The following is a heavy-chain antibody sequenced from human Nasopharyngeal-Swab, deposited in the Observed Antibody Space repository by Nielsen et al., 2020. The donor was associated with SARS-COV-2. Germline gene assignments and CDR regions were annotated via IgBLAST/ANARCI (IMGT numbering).Heavy chain of an antibody. J-gene: IGHJ4*02. CDR3: ATAIVVVVAATGNYYFDY. Sequence: ASVKVSCKVSGYTLTELSMHWVRQAPAKGLEWMGGFDPEDGETIYAQKFQGRVTMTEDTSTDTAYMELSSLKSEDTAVYYCATAIVVVVAATGNYYFDYWGQGTLVTVSS. CDR2: FDPEDGET. CDR1: GYTLTELS. V-gene: IGHV1-24*01. D-gene: IGHD2-15*01.